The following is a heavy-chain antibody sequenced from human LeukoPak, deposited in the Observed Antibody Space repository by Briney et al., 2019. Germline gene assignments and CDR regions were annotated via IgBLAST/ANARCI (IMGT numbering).Heavy chain of an antibody. D-gene: IGHD5/OR15-5a*01. CDR3: AGVGRVSGTLDY. CDR1: GYTFSAYY. CDR2: IKPNSGGT. V-gene: IGHV1-2*02. Sequence: ASVKVSRKASGYTFSAYYIHWVRQAPGQGLEWMGWIKPNSGGTHYAQKFQGRVTMTRDTSINTAYMALSSLRSDDTAVYYCAGVGRVSGTLDYWGQGTLVTVSS. J-gene: IGHJ4*02.